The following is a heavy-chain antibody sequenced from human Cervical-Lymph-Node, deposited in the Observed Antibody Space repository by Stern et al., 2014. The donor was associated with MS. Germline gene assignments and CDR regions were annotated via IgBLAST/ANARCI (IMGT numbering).Heavy chain of an antibody. J-gene: IGHJ4*02. D-gene: IGHD3-16*02. CDR2: IIPMFGIA. CDR1: GGPISNYI. Sequence: VQLVESGAEVKKPGSSVKVSCKASGGPISNYIIGWVRQAPGQGLEWMGGIIPMFGIANYAEKFQDRVTITADESTSTAYMDLSSLRSEDTAVYYCARATSDYIWGTYRFLDSWGQGTLVIVSS. CDR3: ARATSDYIWGTYRFLDS. V-gene: IGHV1-69*01.